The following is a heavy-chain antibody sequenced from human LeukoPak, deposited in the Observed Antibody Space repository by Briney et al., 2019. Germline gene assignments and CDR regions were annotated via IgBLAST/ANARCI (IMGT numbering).Heavy chain of an antibody. D-gene: IGHD2-15*01. Sequence: GGSLRLSCAASGFTFSSYWMHWVRQAPGKGLVWVSRINSDGSSTSYADSVKGRFTISRDNAKNTLYLQMNSLRAEDTAVYYCARVANCSGGSCYSSSAFDIWGQGTMVTVSS. CDR3: ARVANCSGGSCYSSSAFDI. CDR2: INSDGSST. CDR1: GFTFSSYW. J-gene: IGHJ3*02. V-gene: IGHV3-74*01.